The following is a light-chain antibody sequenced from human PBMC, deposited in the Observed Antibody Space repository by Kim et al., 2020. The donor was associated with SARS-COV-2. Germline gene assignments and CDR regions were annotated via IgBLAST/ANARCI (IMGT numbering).Light chain of an antibody. Sequence: SASVGDRVTIACQASKDINNYLNLSQQNPGKAPKVLIYDASNLETGVPSRFSGSGSGTDFTFTISSLQPEDIATYYCQQYNNLPYTFGQGTKLEI. CDR3: QQYNNLPYT. CDR1: KDINNY. CDR2: DAS. V-gene: IGKV1-33*01. J-gene: IGKJ2*01.